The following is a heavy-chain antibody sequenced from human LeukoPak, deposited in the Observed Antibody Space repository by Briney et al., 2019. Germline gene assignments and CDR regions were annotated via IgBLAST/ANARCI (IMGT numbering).Heavy chain of an antibody. CDR2: ITSSGSTDYT. J-gene: IGHJ5*02. D-gene: IGHD6-19*01. V-gene: IGHV3-23*05. CDR1: GFNFSSFA. Sequence: GGSLRLSCVASGFNFSSFAMSWVRQAPGKGLEWVSAITSSGSTDYTYYADSVKGRFTISRDNSKNTLYLEMNSLRAEDTAVHYCAKPPHGSGWYTDNWFDPWGQGTRVTVSS. CDR3: AKPPHGSGWYTDNWFDP.